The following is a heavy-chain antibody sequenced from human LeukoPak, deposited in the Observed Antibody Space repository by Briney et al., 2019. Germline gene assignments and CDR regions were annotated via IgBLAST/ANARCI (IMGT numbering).Heavy chain of an antibody. J-gene: IGHJ5*02. CDR3: ARHSHSSSWYGH. CDR1: GGSISSYY. CDR2: IYYSGST. V-gene: IGHV4-59*08. Sequence: SETLSLTCTVSGGSISSYYWSWIRQPPGKGLEWIGYIYYSGSTNYNPSLKSRVTMSVDTSKNQFSLKLSSVTAADTAVYYCARHSHSSSWYGHWGQGTLVTVSS. D-gene: IGHD6-13*01.